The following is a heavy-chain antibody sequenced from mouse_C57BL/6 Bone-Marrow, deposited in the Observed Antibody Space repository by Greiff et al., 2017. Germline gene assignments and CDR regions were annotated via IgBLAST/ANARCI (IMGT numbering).Heavy chain of an antibody. CDR1: GFSLTSYG. CDR2: IWSGGST. CDR3: ATAYYGSCYNWYFDV. V-gene: IGHV2-2*01. Sequence: VKLQESGPGLVQPSQSLSITCTVSGFSLTSYGVHWVRQSPGKGLEWLGVIWSGGSTDYNAAFISRLSIIKDTSKSQVFFKMKSLQADDTDVYYCATAYYGSCYNWYFDVWGTGTTVTVSS. J-gene: IGHJ1*03. D-gene: IGHD1-1*01.